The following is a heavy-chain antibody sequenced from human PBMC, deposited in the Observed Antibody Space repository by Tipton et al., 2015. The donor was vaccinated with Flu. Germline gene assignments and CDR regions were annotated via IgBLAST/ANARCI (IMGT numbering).Heavy chain of an antibody. D-gene: IGHD1/OR15-1a*01. V-gene: IGHV3-11*04. CDR1: GFTVSTNS. J-gene: IGHJ4*02. CDR2: ISAGSGTTM. Sequence: GSLRLSCAAYGFTVSTNSMTWVRQAPGKGLEWVSYISAGSGTTMYYGDSVKGRFTVSRDNAKDSVYLQMNSLRAEDTAVYYCARENTDYYDSWGQGTLVTVSS. CDR3: ARENTDYYDS.